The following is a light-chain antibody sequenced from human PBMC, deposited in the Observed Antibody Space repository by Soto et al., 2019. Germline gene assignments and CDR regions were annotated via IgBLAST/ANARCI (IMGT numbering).Light chain of an antibody. V-gene: IGLV2-8*01. Sequence: QSALTQPPSASGSPGQSVTISCTGTSSDVGAYNYVSWYKQHAGKAPKLVIYEVTKRPSGVPDRFSGSKSANTASLTVSGLQAEDEAEYYCSSFASSNTWVFGGGTKVTVL. CDR2: EVT. J-gene: IGLJ3*02. CDR1: SSDVGAYNY. CDR3: SSFASSNTWV.